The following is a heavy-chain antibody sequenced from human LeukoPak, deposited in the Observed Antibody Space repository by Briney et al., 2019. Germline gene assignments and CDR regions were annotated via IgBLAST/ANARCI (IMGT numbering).Heavy chain of an antibody. CDR3: ARDVLEYYYGSGSYYGYYYGMDV. CDR1: GFTFSDYY. Sequence: GGSLRLSCAASGFTFSDYYMSWIRQAPGKGLEWISYISSSSSYTNYADSVKGRFTISRDNAKNSLYLQMNSLRAEDTAVYYCARDVLEYYYGSGSYYGYYYGMDVWGKGTTVTVSS. D-gene: IGHD3-10*01. CDR2: ISSSSSYT. J-gene: IGHJ6*04. V-gene: IGHV3-11*06.